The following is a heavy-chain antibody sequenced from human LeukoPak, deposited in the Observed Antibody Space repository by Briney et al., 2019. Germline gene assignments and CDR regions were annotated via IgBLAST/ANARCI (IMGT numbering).Heavy chain of an antibody. CDR2: INHSGST. J-gene: IGHJ6*02. Sequence: SETLSLTCAVYGGSFSGYYWSWIRQPPGKGLEWIGEINHSGSTNYNPSLKSRVTISVDTSKNQFSLKLSSGTAADTAVYYCARGRGMDVWGQGTTVTVSS. CDR3: ARGRGMDV. CDR1: GGSFSGYY. V-gene: IGHV4-34*01.